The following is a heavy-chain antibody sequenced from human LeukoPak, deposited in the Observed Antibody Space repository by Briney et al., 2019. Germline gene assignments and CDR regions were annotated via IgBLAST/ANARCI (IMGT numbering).Heavy chain of an antibody. CDR3: AKDELPLYCSSTSCYSGYPDY. V-gene: IGHV3-30*02. D-gene: IGHD2-2*01. CDR1: GFTFSSYG. CDR2: IRYDGSNK. Sequence: GGSLRLSCAASGFTFSSYGMHWVRQAPGKGLEWVAFIRYDGSNKYYADSVKGRFTISRDNSKNTLYLQMNSLRAEDTAVYYCAKDELPLYCSSTSCYSGYPDYWGQGTLVTVSS. J-gene: IGHJ4*02.